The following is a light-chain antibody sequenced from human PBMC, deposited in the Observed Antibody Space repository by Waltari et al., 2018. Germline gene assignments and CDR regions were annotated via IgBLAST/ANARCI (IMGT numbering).Light chain of an antibody. CDR3: NSRDTSGDHVL. Sequence: SSELTQDPAVSVALGQTVRITCQGDSLRSRYDSWHQQKPGQAPILVIYDKENRPSGIPDRFSGSSSGNTASLTITGAQAGDEAVYYCNSRDTSGDHVLFGGGTKLTVL. CDR1: SLRSRY. CDR2: DKE. V-gene: IGLV3-19*01. J-gene: IGLJ3*02.